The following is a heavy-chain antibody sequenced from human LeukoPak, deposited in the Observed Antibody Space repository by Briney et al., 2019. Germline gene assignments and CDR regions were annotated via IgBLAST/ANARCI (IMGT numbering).Heavy chain of an antibody. V-gene: IGHV4-30-4*01. Sequence: PSETLSLTCTVSGDSISSGDYYWSWIRQPPGKGLEWIGYIYYSGSTYYNPSLKSRVTISVDTSKNQFSLKLSSVTAADTAVYYCARGIAFDYWGQGTLVTASS. D-gene: IGHD6-13*01. CDR2: IYYSGST. CDR3: ARGIAFDY. J-gene: IGHJ4*02. CDR1: GDSISSGDYY.